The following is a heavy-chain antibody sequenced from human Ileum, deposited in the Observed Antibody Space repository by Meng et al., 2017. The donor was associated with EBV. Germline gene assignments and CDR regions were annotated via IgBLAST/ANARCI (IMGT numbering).Heavy chain of an antibody. Sequence: LQVQESGPGLVKPSETLSPTCTVSGGSISTGNFYWGWIRQSPGKALECIGTIYYRGNTFYNPSLKSRLTISIDTSKNEFSLTLRSVTAADTALYYCASAYDYGDYEAFAYWGPGSLVTVSS. CDR1: GGSISTGNFY. V-gene: IGHV4-39*07. CDR2: IYYRGNT. D-gene: IGHD4-17*01. J-gene: IGHJ4*02. CDR3: ASAYDYGDYEAFAY.